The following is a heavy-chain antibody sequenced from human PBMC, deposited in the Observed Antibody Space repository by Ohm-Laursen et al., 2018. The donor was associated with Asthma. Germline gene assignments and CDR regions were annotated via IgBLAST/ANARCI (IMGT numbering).Heavy chain of an antibody. CDR2: IYYSGST. Sequence: TLSLTCTVSGGSISSGGYYWSWIRRHPGKGLEWIGYIYYSGSTYYNPSLKSRVTISVDTSKNQFSLKLSSVTAADTAVYYCARSYGSGSYSPNWFDPWGQGTLVTVSS. J-gene: IGHJ5*02. V-gene: IGHV4-31*03. CDR3: ARSYGSGSYSPNWFDP. D-gene: IGHD3-10*01. CDR1: GGSISSGGYY.